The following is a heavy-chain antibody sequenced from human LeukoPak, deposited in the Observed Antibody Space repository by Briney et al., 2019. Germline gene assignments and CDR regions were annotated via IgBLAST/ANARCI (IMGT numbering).Heavy chain of an antibody. CDR1: GGSISSGGYY. D-gene: IGHD6-19*01. CDR3: ARDIAVAGTDGNYYYYGMDV. Sequence: SETLSLTCSVSGGSISSGGYYWSWIRQHPGKGLEWIGYIYYSGSTYYNPSLKSRVTISVDTSKNQFSLKLSSVTAADTAVYYCARDIAVAGTDGNYYYYGMDVWGQGTTVTVSS. CDR2: IYYSGST. J-gene: IGHJ6*02. V-gene: IGHV4-31*03.